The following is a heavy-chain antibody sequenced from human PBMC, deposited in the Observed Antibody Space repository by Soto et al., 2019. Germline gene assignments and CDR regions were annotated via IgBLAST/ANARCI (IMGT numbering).Heavy chain of an antibody. CDR1: GYTFTNYD. CDR2: MNPYSGNT. CDR3: ATALVDSSSADYAY. V-gene: IGHV1-8*01. J-gene: IGHJ4*02. D-gene: IGHD3-16*01. Sequence: SVKVSFKASGYTFTNYDISWGRQAPVQGPEWMGWMNPYSGNTGCAQRFQGRVTLTRDTSISTAYMELSSLKFDDTAVYYCATALVDSSSADYAYWGQGSLVTVYS.